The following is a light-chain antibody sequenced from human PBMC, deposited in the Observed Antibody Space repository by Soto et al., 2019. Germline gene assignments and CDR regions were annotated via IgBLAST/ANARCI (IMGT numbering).Light chain of an antibody. CDR3: SSYTSSSTLV. J-gene: IGLJ1*01. V-gene: IGLV2-14*01. CDR1: SSDVGGYNY. Sequence: QSVLTQPASVSGSPGQSITISCTGTSSDVGGYNYVSWYQQHPGKAPTLMIYDVSNRPSGVSNRFSGSKSGNTASLTISGLQSEDEDDYYCSSYTSSSTLVFGTGTKLTVL. CDR2: DVS.